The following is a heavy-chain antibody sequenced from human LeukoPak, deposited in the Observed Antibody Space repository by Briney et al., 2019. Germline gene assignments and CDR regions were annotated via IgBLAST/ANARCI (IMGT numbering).Heavy chain of an antibody. CDR1: GFTFSDSI. CDR3: IRGAMGGSYYGLDV. J-gene: IGHJ6*02. CDR2: IRSKANDYAT. D-gene: IGHD2-2*01. Sequence: GGSLRLSCAASGFTFSDSIMHWVRQASGKGLEWVGRIRSKANDYATAYATSVKGRFTLSRDDSMNTAYLQMNSLKAEVTAVYYCIRGAMGGSYYGLDVWGQGATVTVSS. V-gene: IGHV3-73*01.